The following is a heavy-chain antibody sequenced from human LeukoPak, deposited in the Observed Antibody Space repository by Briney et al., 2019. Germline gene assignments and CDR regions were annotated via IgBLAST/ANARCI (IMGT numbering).Heavy chain of an antibody. D-gene: IGHD3-16*01. Sequence: SVKVSCKASGGTFSSYAISWVRQAPGQGLEWMGRIIPILGIANYAQKFQGRVTITADKSTSTAYMELSSLRSEDTAVYYCARPLPWGDAFDIWGQGTMVTVSS. CDR2: IIPILGIA. CDR3: ARPLPWGDAFDI. V-gene: IGHV1-69*04. J-gene: IGHJ3*02. CDR1: GGTFSSYA.